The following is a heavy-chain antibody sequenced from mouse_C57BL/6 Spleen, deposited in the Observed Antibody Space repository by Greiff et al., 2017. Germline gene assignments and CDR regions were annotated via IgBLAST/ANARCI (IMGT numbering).Heavy chain of an antibody. Sequence: VQLKESGEGLVKPGGSLKLSCAASGFTFSSYAMSWVRQTPEKRLEWVAYISSGGDYIYYADTVKGRFTISRDNARNTLYLQMSSLKSDDTAMYYCTREGVIYYDYDGFAYWGQGTLVTVSA. V-gene: IGHV5-9-1*02. CDR1: GFTFSSYA. J-gene: IGHJ3*01. CDR2: ISSGGDYI. D-gene: IGHD2-4*01. CDR3: TREGVIYYDYDGFAY.